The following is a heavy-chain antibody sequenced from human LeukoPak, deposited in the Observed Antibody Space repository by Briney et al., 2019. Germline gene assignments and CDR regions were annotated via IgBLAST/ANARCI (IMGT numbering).Heavy chain of an antibody. J-gene: IGHJ5*02. D-gene: IGHD3-10*01. CDR2: IYYSGST. CDR1: GGSICSGDYY. Sequence: SQTLSLTCTVSGGSICSGDYYWSWIRQPPGKGLEWIGYIYYSGSTHYNPSLKSRVTISVDTSKNQFSLKLSSVTAADTAVYYCAYGSGSNWFDPWGQGTLVTVSS. V-gene: IGHV4-30-4*08. CDR3: AYGSGSNWFDP.